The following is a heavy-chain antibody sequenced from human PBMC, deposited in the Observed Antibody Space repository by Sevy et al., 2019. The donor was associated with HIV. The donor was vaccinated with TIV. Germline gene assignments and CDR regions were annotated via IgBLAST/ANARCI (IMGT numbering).Heavy chain of an antibody. CDR1: GGSISSYY. CDR3: ARADRYYYGMDV. Sequence: SETLSLTCTVSGGSISSYYWSWIRQPPGKGLEWIGYIYYSGSTNYNPSLKSRVTISVDTSKNQFSLKLSSVTAADTAVYYCARADRYYYGMDVWGQGTTVTVS. CDR2: IYYSGST. V-gene: IGHV4-59*13. J-gene: IGHJ6*02.